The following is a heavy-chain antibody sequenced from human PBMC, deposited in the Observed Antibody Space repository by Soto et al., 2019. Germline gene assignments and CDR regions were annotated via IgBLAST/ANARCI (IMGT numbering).Heavy chain of an antibody. CDR1: GFTFSNYG. CDR3: AKGPSIAEVTAFLGASLDS. V-gene: IGHV3-30*18. J-gene: IGHJ4*02. CDR2: ISADRSHK. D-gene: IGHD2-21*02. Sequence: QVQLVESGGGVVQPGNSLRLSCVASGFTFSNYGMHWVRQAPGKGLEWVAVISADRSHKYFAHSVKGRFTISRDNSKSTLYLQVHSLITEDTAVYYCAKGPSIAEVTAFLGASLDSWGQGTLVTVSS.